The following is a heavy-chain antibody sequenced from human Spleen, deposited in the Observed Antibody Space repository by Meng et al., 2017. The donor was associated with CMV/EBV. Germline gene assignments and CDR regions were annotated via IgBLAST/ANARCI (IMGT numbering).Heavy chain of an antibody. CDR2: ISSSRSYI. CDR1: GFSFSSYT. D-gene: IGHD6-6*01. CDR3: ARDSNLGYSSSCFDY. V-gene: IGHV3-21*01. Sequence: GESLKISCAPSGFSFSSYTLHWVRQAPGKGLEWVASISSSRSYINYADSVKGRFTISRDNAKNSLYLQMNSLRAEDTAVYYCARDSNLGYSSSCFDYWGQGTLVTVSS. J-gene: IGHJ4*02.